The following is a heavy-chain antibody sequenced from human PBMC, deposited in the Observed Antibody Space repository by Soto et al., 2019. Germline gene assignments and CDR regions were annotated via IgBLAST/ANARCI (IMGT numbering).Heavy chain of an antibody. D-gene: IGHD6-6*01. CDR2: ISYDGSNK. Sequence: GGSLRLSCAASGFPFSSYGMHWVRQAPGKGLEWVAVISYDGSNKYYADSVKGRFTISRDNSKNTLYLQMNSLRAEDTAVYYCAKEKYSSSSGWFDPWGQGTLVTVSS. CDR3: AKEKYSSSSGWFDP. J-gene: IGHJ5*02. CDR1: GFPFSSYG. V-gene: IGHV3-30*18.